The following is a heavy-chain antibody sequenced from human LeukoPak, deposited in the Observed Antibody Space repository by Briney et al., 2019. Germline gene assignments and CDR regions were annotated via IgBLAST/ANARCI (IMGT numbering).Heavy chain of an antibody. Sequence: GASVKVSCKASGYTFTGYYMHWVRQAPRQGLEWMGWINPNSGGTNYAQKFQGRVTMNRDTSISTAYMELSRLRSDDTAVYYCARPQDDSSAPDYWGQGTLVTVSS. V-gene: IGHV1-2*02. CDR3: ARPQDDSSAPDY. J-gene: IGHJ4*02. CDR1: GYTFTGYY. CDR2: INPNSGGT. D-gene: IGHD3-22*01.